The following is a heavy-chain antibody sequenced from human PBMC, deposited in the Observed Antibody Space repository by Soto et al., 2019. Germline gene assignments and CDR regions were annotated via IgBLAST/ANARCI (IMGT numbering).Heavy chain of an antibody. D-gene: IGHD3-3*01. Sequence: GGSLRLSCAASGFTFSSYAMSWVRQAPGKGLEWVSAISGSGGSTYYADSVKGRFTISRDNSKNTLYLQMNSLRAEDTAVYYCAKTAGYDFWSGYSANYYYYMDVWGKGTTVTVSS. CDR3: AKTAGYDFWSGYSANYYYYMDV. V-gene: IGHV3-23*01. CDR2: ISGSGGST. CDR1: GFTFSSYA. J-gene: IGHJ6*03.